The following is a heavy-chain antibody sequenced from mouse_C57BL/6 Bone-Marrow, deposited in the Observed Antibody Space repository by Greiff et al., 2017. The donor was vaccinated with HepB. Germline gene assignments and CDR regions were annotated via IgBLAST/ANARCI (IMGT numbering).Heavy chain of an antibody. Sequence: EVQRVESGGGLVQPKGSLKLSCAASGFSFNTYAMNWVRQAPGKGLEWVARIRSKSNNYATYYADSVKDRFTISRDDSESMLYLQMNNLKTEDTAMYYCVRRGWLPGSYWYFDVWGTGTTVTVSS. CDR2: IRSKSNNYAT. CDR3: VRRGWLPGSYWYFDV. J-gene: IGHJ1*03. V-gene: IGHV10-1*01. D-gene: IGHD2-3*01. CDR1: GFSFNTYA.